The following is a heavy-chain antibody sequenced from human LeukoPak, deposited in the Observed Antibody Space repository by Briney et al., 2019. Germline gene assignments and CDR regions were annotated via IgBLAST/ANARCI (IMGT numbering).Heavy chain of an antibody. CDR3: ARGEYQLLGVGTYYYYGMDV. CDR1: GGSVSSGSYY. Sequence: SETLSLTCTVSGGSVSSGSYYWSWIRQPPGKGLEWIGYTYYSGSTNYNPSLKSRVTISVDTSKNQFSLKLSSVTAADTAVYYCARGEYQLLGVGTYYYYGMDVWGQGTTVTVSS. V-gene: IGHV4-61*01. CDR2: TYYSGST. D-gene: IGHD2-2*01. J-gene: IGHJ6*02.